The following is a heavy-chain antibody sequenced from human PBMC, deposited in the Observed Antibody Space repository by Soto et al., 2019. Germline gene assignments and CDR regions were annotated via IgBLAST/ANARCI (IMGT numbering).Heavy chain of an antibody. D-gene: IGHD5-12*01. CDR2: IYYSGST. J-gene: IGHJ6*02. Sequence: PSETLSLTCTVSGGSVSSGSYYGSWIRQPPGEGLEWIGYIYYSGSTNYNPSLKSRVTISVDTSKNQFSLKLSSVTAADTAVYYCAASAQPATNYYYAMDVWGQGTTVTVSS. CDR1: GGSVSSGSYY. CDR3: AASAQPATNYYYAMDV. V-gene: IGHV4-61*01.